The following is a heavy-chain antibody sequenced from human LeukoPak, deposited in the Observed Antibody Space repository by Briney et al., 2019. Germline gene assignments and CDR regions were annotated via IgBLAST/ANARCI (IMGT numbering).Heavy chain of an antibody. Sequence: GSLRLSCAASGFTFDDYAMHWVRQPAGKGLEWIGRIYTSGSTNYNPSLKSRVTMSVDTSKNQFSLKLSSVTAADTAVYYCASSGPYSSGWYVFHWGQGTLVTVSS. V-gene: IGHV4-4*07. CDR3: ASSGPYSSGWYVFH. D-gene: IGHD6-19*01. CDR1: GFTFDDYA. J-gene: IGHJ4*02. CDR2: IYTSGST.